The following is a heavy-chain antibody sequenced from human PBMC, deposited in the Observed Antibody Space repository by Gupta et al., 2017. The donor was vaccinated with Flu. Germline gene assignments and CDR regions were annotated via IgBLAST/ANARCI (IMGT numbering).Heavy chain of an antibody. J-gene: IGHJ4*02. CDR1: GLTLRSHD. CDR3: ARGHWDN. CDR2: ISPSATI. V-gene: IGHV3-48*03. Sequence: EVQLVESGGGSVQPGGSRRRSCVASGLTLRSHDLSWVRQAPGRRLEWVSFISPSATIYYGDPVRGRFTISRDNAKNSLYLQMSGLRDEDTAVYYCARGHWDNWGQGTLVTVSS.